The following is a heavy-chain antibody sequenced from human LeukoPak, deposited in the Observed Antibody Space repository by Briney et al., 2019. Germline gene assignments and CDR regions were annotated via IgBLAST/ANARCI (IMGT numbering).Heavy chain of an antibody. D-gene: IGHD3-3*01. CDR2: FHSGGNT. CDR1: GFSVSGNY. Sequence: GGSLRLSCAASGFSVSGNYMAWVRQVLGNGLEWLSVFHSGGNTDYAPSVKGRFTISRDNSRNTLYLQMNSLKVDDTGVYYCAGGFRFPYAFDHWGQGTLVTVPS. V-gene: IGHV3-53*01. J-gene: IGHJ4*02. CDR3: AGGFRFPYAFDH.